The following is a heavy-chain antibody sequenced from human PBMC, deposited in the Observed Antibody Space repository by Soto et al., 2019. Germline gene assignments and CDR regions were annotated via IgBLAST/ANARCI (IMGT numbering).Heavy chain of an antibody. CDR3: AKGGASSSLDYYGMDV. D-gene: IGHD6-19*01. CDR1: GFTFSSYA. J-gene: IGHJ6*02. CDR2: IRGSGGST. V-gene: IGHV3-23*01. Sequence: GGSLRLSCAASGFTFSSYAMSWVRQAPGKGLEWVSAIRGSGGSTYYADSVKGRFTISRDNSKNTLYLQMNSLRAEDTAVYYCAKGGASSSLDYYGMDVWGQGTTVT.